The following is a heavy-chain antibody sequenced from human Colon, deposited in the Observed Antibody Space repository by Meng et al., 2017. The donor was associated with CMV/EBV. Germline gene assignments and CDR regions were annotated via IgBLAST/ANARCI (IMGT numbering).Heavy chain of an antibody. CDR1: GFFVSNTY. CDR3: ALSYGANQPFDS. J-gene: IGHJ4*02. CDR2: IYRGGSP. D-gene: IGHD4-17*01. V-gene: IGHV3-53*01. Sequence: GGSLRLSCAGSGFFVSNTYINWVRQAPGKGLEWVSVIYRGGSPSYTDSVKGRFTISRDISKNTVSLQMNSLRVEDTAVYYCALSYGANQPFDSWGLGTLVTVSS.